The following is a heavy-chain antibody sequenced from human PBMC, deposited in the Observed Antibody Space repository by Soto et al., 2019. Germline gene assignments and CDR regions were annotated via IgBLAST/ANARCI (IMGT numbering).Heavy chain of an antibody. CDR3: ARVSAVDVVVVPAAENYFDY. J-gene: IGHJ4*02. CDR1: GYTLTSYA. V-gene: IGHV1-3*01. CDR2: INAGNGNT. Sequence: QVQLVQSGAEVKKPGASVKVSCKASGYTLTSYAMHWVRQAPGQRLEWMGWINAGNGNTKYLQKFQGRATITRDTSASTAYMELSSLRSEDTAVCYCARVSAVDVVVVPAAENYFDYWGQGTLVTVSS. D-gene: IGHD2-2*01.